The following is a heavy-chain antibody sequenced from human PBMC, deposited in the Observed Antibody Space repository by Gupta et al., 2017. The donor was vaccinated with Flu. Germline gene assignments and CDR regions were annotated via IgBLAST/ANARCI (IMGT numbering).Heavy chain of an antibody. Sequence: PCRSLRLSWAASGFTFSSYAMSWVRQAPGKGLEWVSGISSSGGSTYYENSVKGRFTISRDNSKNTLYLQMNSLRAADTAVYYCAKAHVTESGGYYIDYWGQGTLVTVST. CDR2: ISSSGGST. CDR1: GFTFSSYA. V-gene: IGHV3-23*01. J-gene: IGHJ4*02. D-gene: IGHD1-26*01. CDR3: AKAHVTESGGYYIDY.